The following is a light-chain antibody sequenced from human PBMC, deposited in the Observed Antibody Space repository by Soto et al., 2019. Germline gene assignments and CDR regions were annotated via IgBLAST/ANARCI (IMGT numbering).Light chain of an antibody. V-gene: IGLV3-21*02. CDR1: NIGSKT. J-gene: IGLJ2*01. CDR3: QVWDSNTDHVV. Sequence: SYELTQPPSVSVAPGQTARITCGGSNIGSKTVRWYQQKPGQAPVLVVYDDADRPSGIPERFSGSNSGNTAALTISRVEAGHEADYYCQVWDSNTDHVVFGGGTKLTVL. CDR2: DDA.